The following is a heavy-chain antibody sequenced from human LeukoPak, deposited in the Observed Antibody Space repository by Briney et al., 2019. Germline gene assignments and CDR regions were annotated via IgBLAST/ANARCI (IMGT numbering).Heavy chain of an antibody. V-gene: IGHV4-39*07. CDR2: IYYSGST. Sequence: SETLSLTCTVSGGSISSTSYYWGWIRQPPGKGLEWIGNIYYSGSTYYNPSLKSRVTISVDTSKNQFSLRLNSVTAADTAVYYCAREEHDAFDIWGQGTMVTVSS. CDR3: AREEHDAFDI. J-gene: IGHJ3*02. CDR1: GGSISSTSYY.